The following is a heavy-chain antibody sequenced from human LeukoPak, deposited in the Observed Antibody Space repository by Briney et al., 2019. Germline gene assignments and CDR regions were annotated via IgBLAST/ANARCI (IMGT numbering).Heavy chain of an antibody. V-gene: IGHV3-66*02. J-gene: IGHJ4*02. CDR3: AREARWKIDY. CDR1: GFTVSSNY. Sequence: GGSLRLSCAASGFTVSSNYMSWVRQAPGKGLEWVSVIYSGGSTYYADSMKGRFTISRDNSKNTLYLQMNSLRAEDTAVYYCAREARWKIDYWGQGTLVTVSS. D-gene: IGHD1-1*01. CDR2: IYSGGST.